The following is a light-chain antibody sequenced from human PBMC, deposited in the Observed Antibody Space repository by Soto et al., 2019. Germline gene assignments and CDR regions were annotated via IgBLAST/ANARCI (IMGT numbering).Light chain of an antibody. V-gene: IGLV2-14*01. CDR2: EVS. J-gene: IGLJ1*01. CDR1: SSDVGGYDH. Sequence: QSVLTQPASVSGSDGQSITISCTGTSSDVGGYDHVSWYQQRPGKAPKLMLYEVSNRPSGVSNRFSGSKSGNTASLTISGLQGDDEGDYYCSSYTSSSTYVFGTGTKLTVL. CDR3: SSYTSSSTYV.